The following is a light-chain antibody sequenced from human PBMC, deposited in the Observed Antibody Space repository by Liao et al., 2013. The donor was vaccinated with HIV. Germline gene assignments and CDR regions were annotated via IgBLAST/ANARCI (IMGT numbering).Light chain of an antibody. CDR3: QAWDSTIAYV. Sequence: SYVLTQPPSVSVAPGKTARITCGGDDFGTKRVHWYQQKPGQAPVLLIYHASDRPSGIPERFSGSNSGNTATLTISGTQAMDEADYYCQAWDSTIAYVFGTGTKVTVL. CDR1: DFGTKR. V-gene: IGLV3-21*01. CDR2: HAS. J-gene: IGLJ1*01.